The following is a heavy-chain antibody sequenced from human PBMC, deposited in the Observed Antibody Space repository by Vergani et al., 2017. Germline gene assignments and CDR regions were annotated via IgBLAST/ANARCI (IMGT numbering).Heavy chain of an antibody. CDR1: GFTFSSYA. CDR2: ISYDGSNK. Sequence: QVQLVESGGGVVQPGRSLRLSCAASGFTFSSYAMHWVRQAPGKGLEWVAVISYDGSNKYYADSVKGRFTISRDNSKNTLYLQMNSLRAEDTAVYYCARDSGVTTFDYWGQGTLVTVSS. J-gene: IGHJ4*02. D-gene: IGHD4-11*01. V-gene: IGHV3-30*01. CDR3: ARDSGVTTFDY.